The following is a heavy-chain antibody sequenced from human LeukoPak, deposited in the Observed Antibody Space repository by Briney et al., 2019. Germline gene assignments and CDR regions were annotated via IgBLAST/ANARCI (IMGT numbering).Heavy chain of an antibody. CDR1: GFTVSSNY. CDR2: IYSGGST. CDR3: AKAPVVAATSGFDY. D-gene: IGHD2-15*01. Sequence: PGGSLRLSCAASGFTVSSNYMSWVRQAPGKGLEWVSVIYSGGSTYYADSVKGRFTISRDNSKNTLYLQMNSLRAEDTAVYYCAKAPVVAATSGFDYWGQGTLVTVSS. V-gene: IGHV3-53*01. J-gene: IGHJ4*02.